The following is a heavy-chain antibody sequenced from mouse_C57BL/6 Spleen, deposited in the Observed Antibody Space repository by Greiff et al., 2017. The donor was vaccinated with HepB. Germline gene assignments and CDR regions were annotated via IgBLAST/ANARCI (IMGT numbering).Heavy chain of an antibody. Sequence: VQLQQSGAELVRPGTSVKMSCKASGYTFTNYWIGWAKQRPGHGLEWIGDIYPGGGYTNYNEKFKGKATLTADKSSSTADMQLRSLTSEDSAIYYCARSNYSNYAMDYWGQGTSVTVSS. D-gene: IGHD2-5*01. J-gene: IGHJ4*01. CDR1: GYTFTNYW. V-gene: IGHV1-63*01. CDR3: ARSNYSNYAMDY. CDR2: IYPGGGYT.